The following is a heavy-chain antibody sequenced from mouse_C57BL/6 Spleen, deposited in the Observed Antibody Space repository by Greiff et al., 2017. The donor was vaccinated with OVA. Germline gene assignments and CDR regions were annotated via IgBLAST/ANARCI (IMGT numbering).Heavy chain of an antibody. Sequence: DVKLQESGGGLVQPGGSLSLSCAASGVTFTDYYMSWVRQPPGKALEWLGFIRNKANGYTTEYSASVKGRFTISRDNSQSILYLQMNALRAEDSATYYCARSVTTGYFDYWGQGTTLTVSS. CDR3: ARSVTTGYFDY. D-gene: IGHD2-2*01. CDR1: GVTFTDYY. V-gene: IGHV7-3*01. CDR2: IRNKANGYTT. J-gene: IGHJ2*01.